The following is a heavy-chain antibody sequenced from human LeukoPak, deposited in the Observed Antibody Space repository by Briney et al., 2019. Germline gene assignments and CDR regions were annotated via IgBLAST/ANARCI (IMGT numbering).Heavy chain of an antibody. J-gene: IGHJ4*02. CDR1: GGSISSSTYY. CDR3: ARLLEVAANYFDS. V-gene: IGHV4-39*01. D-gene: IGHD6-19*01. Sequence: SETLSLTCTVSGGSISSSTYYWGWIPPPPGKGREWIGSIYESGSTYYNPSLKSRVTISVDVSRNQFSLNLCSVTAADTAVYYCARLLEVAANYFDSWGQGTLVTVSS. CDR2: IYESGST.